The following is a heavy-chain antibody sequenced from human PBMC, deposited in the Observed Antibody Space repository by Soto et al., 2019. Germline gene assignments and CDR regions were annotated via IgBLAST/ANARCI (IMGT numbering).Heavy chain of an antibody. CDR1: GGSLSGYY. CDR2: IYYSGNT. V-gene: IGHV4-59*01. J-gene: IGHJ6*03. Sequence: PSETLSLTCSVSGGSLSGYYWSWIRHSPGKGLEWIGYIYYSGNTNYNPSLKSRVTISVDTSQNQFSLKLTSMTAADTAVYYCATGYYSYYMDVWGKGTTVTVSS. CDR3: ATGYYSYYMDV.